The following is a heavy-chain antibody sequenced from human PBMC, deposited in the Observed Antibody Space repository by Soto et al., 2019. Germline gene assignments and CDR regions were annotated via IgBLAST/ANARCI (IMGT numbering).Heavy chain of an antibody. V-gene: IGHV3-23*01. D-gene: IGHD4-17*01. CDR1: GFTFSSYA. CDR3: AKEETVLVNYYYYYGRDV. CDR2: ISGSGYAT. J-gene: IGHJ6*02. Sequence: EVQLLESGGGLVQPGGSLRLSCAASGFTFSSYAMSWVRQAPGMGLEWVSVISGSGYATYYADSVKGRFTVSRDNSNNTVYLQMNSLRAEDTAVYYCAKEETVLVNYYYYYGRDVWGQWTTVTVSS.